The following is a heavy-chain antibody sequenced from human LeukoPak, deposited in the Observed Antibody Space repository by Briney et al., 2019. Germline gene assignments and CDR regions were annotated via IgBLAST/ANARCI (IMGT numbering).Heavy chain of an antibody. V-gene: IGHV5-51*01. Sequence: GESLKISCKGSGYSFTNYWIGWVRQMPGKGLEWMGIFYPGDSDTRYSPSFQGQVTISADKSISTAYLQWSSLKASDTAMYYCARRLITMVRGVITDYFDYWGQGTLVTVFS. CDR3: ARRLITMVRGVITDYFDY. D-gene: IGHD3-10*01. CDR1: GYSFTNYW. CDR2: FYPGDSDT. J-gene: IGHJ4*02.